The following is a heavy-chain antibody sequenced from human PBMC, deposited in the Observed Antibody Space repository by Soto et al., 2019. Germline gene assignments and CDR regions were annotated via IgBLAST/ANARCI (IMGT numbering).Heavy chain of an antibody. D-gene: IGHD3-10*01. CDR2: ISGSGGST. Sequence: GGSLRLSCAASGFTFSSYAMSWVRQAPGKGLEWVSAISGSGGSTYYADSVKGRFTISRDNAKNTLYLQMNSLRAEDTDVYYCARTWFGELSAFDIWGQGTMVTVSS. J-gene: IGHJ3*02. V-gene: IGHV3-23*01. CDR3: ARTWFGELSAFDI. CDR1: GFTFSSYA.